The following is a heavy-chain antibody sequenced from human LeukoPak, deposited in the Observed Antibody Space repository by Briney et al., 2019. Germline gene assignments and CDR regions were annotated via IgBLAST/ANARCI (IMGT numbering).Heavy chain of an antibody. V-gene: IGHV3-30*03. CDR3: ARDGGYCSSTSCSDAFDI. D-gene: IGHD2-2*01. CDR1: GFTFSSYA. J-gene: IGHJ3*02. CDR2: ISYDGSNK. Sequence: PGGSLRLSCAASGFTFSSYAMSWVRQAPGKGLEWVAVISYDGSNKYYADSVKGRFTISSDNSKNTLYLQMNSLRAEDTAVYYCARDGGYCSSTSCSDAFDIWGQGTMVTVSS.